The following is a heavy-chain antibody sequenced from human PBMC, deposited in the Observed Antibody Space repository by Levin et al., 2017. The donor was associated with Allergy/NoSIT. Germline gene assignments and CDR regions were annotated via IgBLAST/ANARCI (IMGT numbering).Heavy chain of an antibody. CDR1: GGSISNSSYY. Sequence: SETLSLTCTVSGGSISNSSYYWGWIRQPPGKGLEWIASVFYYSAATYYNPSLKSRVTISADTSKNQFSLRLSSVTAADTAVYYCATDDILTGYYNVPTGFWGQGTLVTVSS. V-gene: IGHV4-39*07. J-gene: IGHJ1*01. D-gene: IGHD3-9*01. CDR3: ATDDILTGYYNVPTGF. CDR2: VFYYSAAT.